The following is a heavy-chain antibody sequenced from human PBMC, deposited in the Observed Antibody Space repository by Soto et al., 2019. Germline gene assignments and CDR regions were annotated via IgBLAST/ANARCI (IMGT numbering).Heavy chain of an antibody. CDR3: ARGRKYYYDSSGYQTPDVFDI. CDR1: GGSISSGGYY. V-gene: IGHV4-31*03. Sequence: SETLSLTCTVSGGSISSGGYYWSWIRQHPGKGLEWIGYIYYSGSTYYNPSLKSRVTISVDTSKNQFSLKLSSVTAADTAVYYCARGRKYYYDSSGYQTPDVFDIWGQGTMVTVSS. J-gene: IGHJ3*02. CDR2: IYYSGST. D-gene: IGHD3-22*01.